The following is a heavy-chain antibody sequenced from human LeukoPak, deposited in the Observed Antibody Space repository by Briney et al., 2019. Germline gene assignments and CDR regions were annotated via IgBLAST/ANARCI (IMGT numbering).Heavy chain of an antibody. Sequence: SETLSLTCIVSGDSVTNHYWSLIRQPPGKGLEWIGYIYYSGSINYNPSLKSRVTISVDTSRNQFSVKLNSVTAADTAVYYCAGSGGLANQGAVFDYWGQGTLVTVSS. CDR1: GDSVTNHY. CDR2: IYYSGSI. J-gene: IGHJ4*02. CDR3: AGSGGLANQGAVFDY. D-gene: IGHD3-10*01. V-gene: IGHV4-59*02.